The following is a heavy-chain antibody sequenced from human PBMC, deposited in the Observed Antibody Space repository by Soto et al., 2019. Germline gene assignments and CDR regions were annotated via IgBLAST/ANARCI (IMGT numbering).Heavy chain of an antibody. V-gene: IGHV1-46*01. J-gene: IGHJ4*02. CDR1: GDTFTDYY. CDR2: VNPSGGHT. D-gene: IGHD2-21*02. Sequence: QVQLVQSGAEVKKPGASVKVSCKASGDTFTDYYIHWVRQAPGQGLEWMGTVNPSGGHTTYAQHFLGRMTMPRDTYTSTLYMGRTSLTSEDTAVYYGARGGHVVVVTAALDFWGQGTLVTVSS. CDR3: ARGGHVVVVTAALDF.